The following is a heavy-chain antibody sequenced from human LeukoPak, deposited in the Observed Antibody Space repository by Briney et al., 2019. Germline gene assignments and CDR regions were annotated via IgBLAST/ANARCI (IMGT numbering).Heavy chain of an antibody. J-gene: IGHJ3*02. V-gene: IGHV4-34*01. CDR3: ARRGYSYGPRGRAFDI. Sequence: SETLSLTCAVYGGSFSGYYWSWIRQPPRKGLEWIGEINHSGSTNYNPSLKSRVTISVDTSKNQFSLKLSSVTAADTAVYYCARRGYSYGPRGRAFDIWGQGTMVTVSS. CDR1: GGSFSGYY. CDR2: INHSGST. D-gene: IGHD5-18*01.